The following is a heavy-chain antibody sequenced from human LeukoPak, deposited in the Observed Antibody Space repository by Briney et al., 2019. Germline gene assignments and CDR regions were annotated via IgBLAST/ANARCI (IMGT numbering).Heavy chain of an antibody. CDR1: GFTFDDYG. Sequence: GGSLRLSCAASGFTFDDYGMSGVRRAPGKGLEWVSGINWNGGSTGYADSVKGRFTISRDNAKNSLYLQMNSLRAEDTALYYCARDRNYYDSSGYQGGFDYWGQGTLVTVSS. D-gene: IGHD3-22*01. J-gene: IGHJ4*02. V-gene: IGHV3-20*04. CDR2: INWNGGST. CDR3: ARDRNYYDSSGYQGGFDY.